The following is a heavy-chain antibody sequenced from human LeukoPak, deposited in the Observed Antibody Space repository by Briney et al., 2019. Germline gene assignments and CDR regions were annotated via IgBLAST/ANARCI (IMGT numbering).Heavy chain of an antibody. J-gene: IGHJ4*02. CDR3: ARQSGLRLRIGFDS. Sequence: GESLKISCKASGYSFTTYWIGWVRQMPGKVLEWMGTIYPGDSDSRYSPSFQGQVTISADKSTSIAYLQWSSLKASDTAMYYCARQSGLRLRIGFDSWGQGTLVTVSS. CDR1: GYSFTTYW. D-gene: IGHD3-16*01. V-gene: IGHV5-51*01. CDR2: IYPGDSDS.